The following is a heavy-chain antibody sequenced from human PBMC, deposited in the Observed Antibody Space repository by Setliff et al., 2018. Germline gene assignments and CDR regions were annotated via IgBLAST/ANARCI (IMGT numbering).Heavy chain of an antibody. CDR3: ASAPLLYSDSSGLSGTFDI. V-gene: IGHV4-30-4*08. D-gene: IGHD3-22*01. J-gene: IGHJ3*02. CDR1: GGSISSGDYY. Sequence: SETLSLTCTVSGGSISSGDYYWSWIRQPPGKGLEFVGYIYYGGSTYYNPSLKSRVTISIDTSKNQFSLKVNSVTAADTAVYYCASAPLLYSDSSGLSGTFDIWGQGTMVNVSS. CDR2: IYYGGST.